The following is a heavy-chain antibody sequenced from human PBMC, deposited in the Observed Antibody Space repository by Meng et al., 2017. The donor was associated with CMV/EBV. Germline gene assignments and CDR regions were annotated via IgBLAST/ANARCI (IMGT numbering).Heavy chain of an antibody. D-gene: IGHD1-26*01. CDR2: IYYSGST. CDR1: RGSISSSRYY. CDR3: ARSRGGATRWFDP. Sequence: VSRGSISSSRYYWGWLRQPPGKGLEWIGSIYYSGSTYYNPSLKSRVTISVDTSKNQFSLKLSSVTAADTAVYYCARSRGGATRWFDPWGQGTLVTVSS. V-gene: IGHV4-39*07. J-gene: IGHJ5*02.